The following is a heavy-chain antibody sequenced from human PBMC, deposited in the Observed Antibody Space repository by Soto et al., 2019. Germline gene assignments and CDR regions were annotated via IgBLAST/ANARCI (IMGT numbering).Heavy chain of an antibody. CDR1: GDSITSRDYY. V-gene: IGHV4-30-4*01. CDR2: IYNSGST. Sequence: QVQLQESGPGLVKPSQTLSLTCFVSGDSITSRDYYWTWIRQPPGKGLEWIGYIYNSGSTYYNPSLRSRLTISLDTSKHQFSLKLSSVTAADTAVYYCARALDYFDTSGPHDAFDIWGQGAMVTVSS. CDR3: ARALDYFDTSGPHDAFDI. D-gene: IGHD3-22*01. J-gene: IGHJ3*02.